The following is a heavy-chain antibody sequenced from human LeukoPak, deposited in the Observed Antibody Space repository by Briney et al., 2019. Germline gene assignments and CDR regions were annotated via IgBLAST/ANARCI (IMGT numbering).Heavy chain of an antibody. CDR3: ARGSSNWNNAFDI. Sequence: GGSLRLSCAVSGFTLTSDKVHWVRHAPGKGLVGVSRFDSDGSNTTYADSVRGRFTSSRDNAKNTLYLQMNSLRAEETAVYYCARGSSNWNNAFDIWGQGTMAIVSA. CDR2: FDSDGSNT. J-gene: IGHJ3*02. CDR1: GFTLTSDK. V-gene: IGHV3-74*01. D-gene: IGHD1-1*01.